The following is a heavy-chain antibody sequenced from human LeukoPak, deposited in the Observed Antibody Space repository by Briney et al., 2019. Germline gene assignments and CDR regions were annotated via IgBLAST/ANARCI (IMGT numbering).Heavy chain of an antibody. V-gene: IGHV1-8*03. CDR1: GYIFTTYD. D-gene: IGHD7-27*01. CDR3: ARRKFLGWFDP. Sequence: GASVKVSCKASGYIFTTYDIGWVRQATGQGLEWMGWLNPNSGNAGYAQKFQGRVTISRNTSMSTAYMELSSLRSDDTAIYYCARRKFLGWFDPWGQGTLVTVSS. J-gene: IGHJ5*02. CDR2: LNPNSGNA.